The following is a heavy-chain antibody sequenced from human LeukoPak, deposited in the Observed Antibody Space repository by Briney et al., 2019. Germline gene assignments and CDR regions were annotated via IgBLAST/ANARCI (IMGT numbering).Heavy chain of an antibody. CDR3: ARSDYCSSTSCYIHY. CDR1: GYTFTTYY. J-gene: IGHJ4*02. Sequence: ASVKVSCKASGYTFTTYYMRWVRQAPGQGLEWMGIINPSGGSTSYAQKFQGRVTMTRDTSTSTVYMELSSLRFEDTAVYYCARSDYCSSTSCYIHYWGQGTLVTVSS. D-gene: IGHD2-2*02. V-gene: IGHV1-46*01. CDR2: INPSGGST.